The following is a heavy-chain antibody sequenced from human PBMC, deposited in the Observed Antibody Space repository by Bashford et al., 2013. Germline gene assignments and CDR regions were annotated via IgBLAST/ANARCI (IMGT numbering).Heavy chain of an antibody. V-gene: IGHV1-69*06. Sequence: SVKVSCKASGGTFSSYAISWVRQAPGQGLEWMGGIIPIFGTANYAQKFQGRVTITADKSTSTAYMELSSLRSEDTAVYYCARAIVVVIANPVYYGMDVWAKGPRSPSP. CDR1: GGTFSSYA. D-gene: IGHD2-21*01. CDR2: IIPIFGTA. J-gene: IGHJ6*02. CDR3: ARAIVVVIANPVYYGMDV.